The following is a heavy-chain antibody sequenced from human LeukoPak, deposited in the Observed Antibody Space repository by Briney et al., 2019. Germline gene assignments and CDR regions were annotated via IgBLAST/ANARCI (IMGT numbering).Heavy chain of an antibody. CDR2: RSNDII. D-gene: IGHD3-10*01. CDR1: RFTFSSYK. V-gene: IGHV3-48*01. J-gene: IGHJ4*02. Sequence: GGSLRLSCAASRFTFSSYKVNWIRQAPGKGLEWISYRSNDIIRYADSVKGRFVISRDNAKNSLYLQMNSLRAEDTAVYYCARDLSWSFDYWGQGTLVTVSS. CDR3: ARDLSWSFDY.